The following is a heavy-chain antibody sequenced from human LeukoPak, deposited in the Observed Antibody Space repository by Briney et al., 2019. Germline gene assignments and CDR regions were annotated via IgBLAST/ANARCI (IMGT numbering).Heavy chain of an antibody. CDR1: GFTFSSYW. Sequence: RSGGSLRLSCAASGFTFSSYWMHWVRQAPGKGLVWVSRINSDGSSTSYADSVKGRFTISRDNAKNTLYLQMNGLRAEDTAVYYCARAPRGYDYVWGSYPHFDYWGQGTLVTVSS. CDR2: INSDGSST. J-gene: IGHJ4*02. CDR3: ARAPRGYDYVWGSYPHFDY. D-gene: IGHD3-16*02. V-gene: IGHV3-74*01.